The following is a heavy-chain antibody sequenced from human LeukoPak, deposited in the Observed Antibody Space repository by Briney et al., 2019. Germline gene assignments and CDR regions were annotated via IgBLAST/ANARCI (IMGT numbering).Heavy chain of an antibody. D-gene: IGHD6-6*01. CDR1: GYTFTGYY. Sequence: ASVKVSCKASGYTFTGYYMHWVRQAPGQGLEWMGWINPNSGGTNYTQKFQGRVTMTRDTSISTAYMELSRLRSDDTAVYYCARGLSISSDGWFDPWGQGTLVTVSS. V-gene: IGHV1-2*02. J-gene: IGHJ5*02. CDR2: INPNSGGT. CDR3: ARGLSISSDGWFDP.